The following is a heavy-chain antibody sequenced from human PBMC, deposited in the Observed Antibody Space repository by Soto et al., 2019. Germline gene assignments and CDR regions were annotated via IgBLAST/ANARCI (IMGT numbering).Heavy chain of an antibody. CDR2: INAANGHT. CDR1: GYTFTSYA. Sequence: ASVMVSCKASGYTFTSYAMHWVRQAPVQSPEWMGWINAANGHTKYSQNFQDRVTFTSDTSASTIYMDLSSLRSGDTPVYYRPRDSADFWSGYYFWLEASGQGTIVAVAS. J-gene: IGHJ5*02. V-gene: IGHV1-3*01. D-gene: IGHD3-3*01. CDR3: PRDSADFWSGYYFWLEA.